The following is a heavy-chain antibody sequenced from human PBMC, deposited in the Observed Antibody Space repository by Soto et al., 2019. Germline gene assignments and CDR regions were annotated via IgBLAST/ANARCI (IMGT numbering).Heavy chain of an antibody. J-gene: IGHJ5*02. CDR1: GASVSTYS. V-gene: IGHV4-59*02. CDR2: IHYSGGT. CDR3: ARGGTSGSAVFNWFDP. D-gene: IGHD3-10*01. Sequence: XGTLTLTCSVTGASVSTYSWSGIRQSPGKGLEWIGYIHYSGGTNYTPSLRSRVTISVDTSKNQLSLNLTSLTAADTAVYYCARGGTSGSAVFNWFDPWGQGTLVTVSS.